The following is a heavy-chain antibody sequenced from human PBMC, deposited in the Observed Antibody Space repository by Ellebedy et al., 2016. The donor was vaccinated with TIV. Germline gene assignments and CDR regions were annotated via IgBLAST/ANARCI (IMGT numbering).Heavy chain of an antibody. Sequence: ASVKVSCKASGYTFTTYGISWVRQAPGQGLEWMGWISAYNGNTNYAQKLQGRVTMTTDTSTSTAYMELRSLRSDDTAVYYCARGDVVLLAATIFDYWGQGSLVTVSS. CDR3: ARGDVVLLAATIFDY. D-gene: IGHD2-15*01. V-gene: IGHV1-18*01. CDR1: GYTFTTYG. CDR2: ISAYNGNT. J-gene: IGHJ4*02.